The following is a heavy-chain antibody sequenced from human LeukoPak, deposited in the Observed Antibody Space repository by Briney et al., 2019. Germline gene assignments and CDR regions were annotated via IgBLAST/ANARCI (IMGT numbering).Heavy chain of an antibody. J-gene: IGHJ4*02. V-gene: IGHV1-2*02. CDR2: INPNSGGT. D-gene: IGHD6-19*01. CDR1: GYTFTGYY. CDR3: ARADRIAEARTPGDY. Sequence: ASVKVSCKASGYTFTGYYLHWVRQAPGQGLEWMGWINPNSGGTNYAQNFQGRVTMTRDTSISTAYMELSRLRSDDTAVYYCARADRIAEARTPGDYWGQGTLVTVSS.